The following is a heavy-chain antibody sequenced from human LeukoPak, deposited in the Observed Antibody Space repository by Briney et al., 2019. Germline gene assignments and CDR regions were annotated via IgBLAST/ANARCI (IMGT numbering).Heavy chain of an antibody. D-gene: IGHD1-26*01. V-gene: IGHV1-2*04. CDR1: GYTFTGYY. Sequence: GASVKVSCKASGYTFTGYYMHWVRQAPGQGLEWMGWINPNSGGTNYAQKFQGWVTMTRDTSISTAYMELSRLRSDDTAVYYCARGGVGIVGATGYHYYYGMDVWGQGTTVTVSS. CDR2: INPNSGGT. J-gene: IGHJ6*02. CDR3: ARGGVGIVGATGYHYYYGMDV.